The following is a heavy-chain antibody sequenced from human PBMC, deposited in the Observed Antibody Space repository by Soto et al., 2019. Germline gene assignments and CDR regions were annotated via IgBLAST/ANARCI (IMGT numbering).Heavy chain of an antibody. V-gene: IGHV3-33*01. CDR2: IWYDGSNK. J-gene: IGHJ6*02. CDR1: GVTFSSYG. CDR3: ARARYYGSGSIPPSYFYVMDV. Sequence: GGSLRLSCAASGVTFSSYGMHGVRQAPGKGLEWVAVIWYDGSNKYYADSVKGRFTISRDNSKNTLYLQMNSLRAEDTAVYYCARARYYGSGSIPPSYFYVMDVWGQGTTVTVSS. D-gene: IGHD3-10*01.